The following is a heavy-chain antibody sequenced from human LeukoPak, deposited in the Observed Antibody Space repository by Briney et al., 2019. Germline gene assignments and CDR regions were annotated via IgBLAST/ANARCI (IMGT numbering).Heavy chain of an antibody. CDR2: IYFSGST. CDR1: GGSISTYY. J-gene: IGHJ3*02. V-gene: IGHV4-59*01. D-gene: IGHD3-22*01. Sequence: SETLSLTCTVSGGSISTYYWSWIRQPPGKALEWIGYIYFSGSTNYNPSLKSRVTISVDTSKKQFSLKLSSVTAADTAVYYCAREYYYDSSGYYPPHAFDIWGQGTMVTVSS. CDR3: AREYYYDSSGYYPPHAFDI.